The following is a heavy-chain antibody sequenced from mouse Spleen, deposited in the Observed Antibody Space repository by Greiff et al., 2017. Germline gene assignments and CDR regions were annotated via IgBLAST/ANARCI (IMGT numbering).Heavy chain of an antibody. CDR3: AREGVRRGYYAMDY. Sequence: VQLQQSGAELARPGASVKMSCKASGYTFTDYNMHWVKQSHGKSLEWIGYINPNNGGTSYNQKFKGKATLTVNKSSSTAYMELRSLTSEDSAVYYCAREGVRRGYYAMDYWGQGTSVTVSS. D-gene: IGHD2-14*01. V-gene: IGHV1-22*01. CDR1: GYTFTDYN. J-gene: IGHJ4*01. CDR2: INPNNGGT.